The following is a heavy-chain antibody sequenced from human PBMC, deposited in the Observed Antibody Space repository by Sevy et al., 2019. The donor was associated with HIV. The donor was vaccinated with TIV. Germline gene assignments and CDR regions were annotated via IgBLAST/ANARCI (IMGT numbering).Heavy chain of an antibody. CDR3: ASVRPCGGDCYFFDS. D-gene: IGHD2-21*02. CDR2: IIPGVGIA. V-gene: IGHV1-69*10. Sequence: ASVKVSCKASGGSLSNYGMHWVRQAPGQGLEWMGGIIPGVGIANYAQKFQDRATITADESTSTMYMEVRRLRSEDTGVYYCASVRPCGGDCYFFDSWGQGTLVTVSS. CDR1: GGSLSNYG. J-gene: IGHJ4*02.